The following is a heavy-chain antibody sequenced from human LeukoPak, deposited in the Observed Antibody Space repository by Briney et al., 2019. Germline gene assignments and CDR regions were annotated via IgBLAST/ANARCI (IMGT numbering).Heavy chain of an antibody. CDR2: IYYDGSNK. D-gene: IGHD3-10*01. CDR3: ARESEIIPSYYFDY. V-gene: IGHV3-33*01. CDR1: GFTFSSYG. J-gene: IGHJ4*02. Sequence: GGSLRLSCAASGFTFSSYGMHWVRQAPGKGLEWVAVIYYDGSNKYYADSVKGRFTISRDNSKNTLHLQMNSLRAEDTAVYYCARESEIIPSYYFDYWGQGTLVSVSS.